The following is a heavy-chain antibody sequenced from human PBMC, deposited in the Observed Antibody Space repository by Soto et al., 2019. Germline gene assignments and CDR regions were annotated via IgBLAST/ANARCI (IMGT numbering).Heavy chain of an antibody. CDR3: AGTQIVVVPAASINYYYYYMDV. CDR2: INHSGST. V-gene: IGHV4-34*01. Sequence: SETLSLTCAVYGGSFSGYYWSWIRQPPGKGLEWIGEINHSGSTNYNPSLKSRVTISVDTSKNQFSLNLSSVTAADTAVYYCAGTQIVVVPAASINYYYYYMDVWGKGTTVTVSS. D-gene: IGHD2-2*01. J-gene: IGHJ6*03. CDR1: GGSFSGYY.